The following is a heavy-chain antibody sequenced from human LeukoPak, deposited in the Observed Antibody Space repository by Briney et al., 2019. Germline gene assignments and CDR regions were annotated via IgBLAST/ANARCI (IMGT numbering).Heavy chain of an antibody. CDR1: GGSFSGYS. V-gene: IGHV4-34*01. CDR3: ARMPKHITILGVVAITPV. CDR2: INRSGTT. Sequence: SETLSLTCAVHGGSFSGYSWHWIRQSPGKGLEWIREINRSGTTNYNESLKSRVTMSVDTSKIQFSLRLNSVTAADTAVYYCARMPKHITILGVVAITPVWGQGTLVSVSS. D-gene: IGHD3-3*01. J-gene: IGHJ4*02.